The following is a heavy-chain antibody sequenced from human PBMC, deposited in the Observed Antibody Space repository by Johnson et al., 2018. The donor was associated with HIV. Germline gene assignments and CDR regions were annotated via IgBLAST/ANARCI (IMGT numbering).Heavy chain of an antibody. CDR2: ISWDGGNT. J-gene: IGHJ3*01. D-gene: IGHD4-23*01. CDR1: GFSFDDYA. Sequence: VQLVESGGVAVQPGGSLRLSCAASGFSFDDYAMHWVRQAPGKGLEWVSLISWDGGNTYYADSVKGRFIISRDNSKNSLYLQMNSLRAEDTAVYYCAKDQRGNGGTNSCWRALDVWGQGTLVSVSS. CDR3: AKDQRGNGGTNSCWRALDV. V-gene: IGHV3-43D*03.